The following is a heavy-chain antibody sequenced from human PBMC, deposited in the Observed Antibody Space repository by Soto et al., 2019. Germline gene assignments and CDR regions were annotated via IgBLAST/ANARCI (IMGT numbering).Heavy chain of an antibody. J-gene: IGHJ5*02. V-gene: IGHV1-69*01. D-gene: IGHD3-3*01. Sequence: QVQLVQYGAEVKKPGSSVKVSCKASGGTFSSYAISWVRQAPGQGLEWMGGIIPIFGTANYAQKIQGRVTITEDESTSTAYMELSSLRAEDTAVYYCASLAYYDFWSGYNYWFDPWGQGTLVTVSS. CDR2: IIPIFGTA. CDR3: ASLAYYDFWSGYNYWFDP. CDR1: GGTFSSYA.